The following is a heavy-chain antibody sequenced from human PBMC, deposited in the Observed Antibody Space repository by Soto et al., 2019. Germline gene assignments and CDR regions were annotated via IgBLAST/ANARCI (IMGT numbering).Heavy chain of an antibody. CDR3: ARRDRSGFSYWLDT. J-gene: IGHJ5*02. D-gene: IGHD3-22*01. V-gene: IGHV4-31*03. CDR1: GGSISSGDYY. CDR2: IYFSGTT. Sequence: TQSLTCTVSGGSISSGDYYWSWIRQHPGKGLEWIGTIYFSGTTYYNPSLKSRVTISVDTSKNQFSLNLSSVTAADTAVYYCARRDRSGFSYWLDTWGQGTLVTVSS.